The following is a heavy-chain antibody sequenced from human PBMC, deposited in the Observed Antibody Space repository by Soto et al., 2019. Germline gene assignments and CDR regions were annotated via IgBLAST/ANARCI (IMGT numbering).Heavy chain of an antibody. V-gene: IGHV1-3*01. CDR2: INAGNGNT. CDR1: GYTFTSYD. Sequence: GASVKVSCKASGYTFTSYDINWVRQATGQRLEWMGWINAGNGNTKYSQKFQGRVTITRDTSASTAYMELSSLRSEDTAVYYCARESPFVAAFDIWGQGTMVTVSS. CDR3: ARESPFVAAFDI. J-gene: IGHJ3*02.